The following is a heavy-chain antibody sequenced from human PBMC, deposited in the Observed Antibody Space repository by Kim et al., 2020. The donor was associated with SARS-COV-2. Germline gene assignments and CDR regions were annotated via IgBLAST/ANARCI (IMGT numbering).Heavy chain of an antibody. V-gene: IGHV1-2*06. J-gene: IGHJ4*02. CDR1: GYTFTGYY. CDR2: INPNSGGT. Sequence: ASVKVSCKASGYTFTGYYMHWVRQAPGQGLEWMGRINPNSGGTNYAQKFQGRVTMTRDTSISTAYMELSRLRSDDTAVYYCARDPITAYCGGDCYTNWGQGTLVTVSS. CDR3: ARDPITAYCGGDCYTN. D-gene: IGHD2-21*02.